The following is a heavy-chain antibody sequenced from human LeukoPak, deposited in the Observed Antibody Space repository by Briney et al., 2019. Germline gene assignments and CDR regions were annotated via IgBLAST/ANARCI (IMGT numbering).Heavy chain of an antibody. V-gene: IGHV3-30-3*01. Sequence: PGGSLRLSCAASGFTFSSYAMHWVRQAPGKGLEWVAVISYDGSNKYYADSVKGRFTISRDNSKNTLYLQMNSLRAEDTAVYYCAKDRSYCGGDCYSCFDYWGQGTLVTVSS. D-gene: IGHD2-21*02. CDR2: ISYDGSNK. J-gene: IGHJ4*02. CDR3: AKDRSYCGGDCYSCFDY. CDR1: GFTFSSYA.